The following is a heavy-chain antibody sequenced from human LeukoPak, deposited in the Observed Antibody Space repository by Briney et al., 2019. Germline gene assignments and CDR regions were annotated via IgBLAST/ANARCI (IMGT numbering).Heavy chain of an antibody. Sequence: GESLKISCKGSGYSFTSYWIGWVRQMPGKGLEWMGIIYPGDSDTRYSPSFQGQVTISADKFISTAYLQWSSLKASDTAMYYCARQDYYDSSGYYYEFDYWGQGTLVTVSS. D-gene: IGHD3-22*01. CDR2: IYPGDSDT. CDR1: GYSFTSYW. V-gene: IGHV5-51*01. CDR3: ARQDYYDSSGYYYEFDY. J-gene: IGHJ4*02.